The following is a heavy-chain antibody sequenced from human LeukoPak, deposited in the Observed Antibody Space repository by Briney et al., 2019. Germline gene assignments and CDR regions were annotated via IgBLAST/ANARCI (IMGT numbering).Heavy chain of an antibody. Sequence: PGGSLRLSCAASGFTFSSYSMNWVRQVPGKGLEWVSSISSSSAYIYYADSMKGRFTISRDNAKNSLFLQMNSLRAEDTAVYYCARYGRYRAFDIWGPGTVVTVSS. CDR3: ARYGRYRAFDI. CDR1: GFTFSSYS. J-gene: IGHJ3*02. V-gene: IGHV3-21*01. D-gene: IGHD1-26*01. CDR2: ISSSSAYI.